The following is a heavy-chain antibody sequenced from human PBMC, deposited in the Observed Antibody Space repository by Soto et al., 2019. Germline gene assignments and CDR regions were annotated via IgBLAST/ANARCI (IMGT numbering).Heavy chain of an antibody. CDR2: ISSDGNNR. CDR1: GFTFSSYA. Sequence: GGSLRLSCAASGFTFSSYALHWVRQAPGKGLEWVAVISSDGNNRYSADSVKGRFTISRDNSKNTLYLQMNSLRAEDTAVYYCARDKDAAADYYFACWGQGTLVTVSS. CDR3: ARDKDAAADYYFAC. V-gene: IGHV3-30-3*01. J-gene: IGHJ4*02. D-gene: IGHD5-18*01.